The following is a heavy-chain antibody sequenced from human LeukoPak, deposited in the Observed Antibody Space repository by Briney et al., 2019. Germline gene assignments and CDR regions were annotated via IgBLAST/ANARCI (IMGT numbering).Heavy chain of an antibody. J-gene: IGHJ4*02. CDR2: MQPTGNI. Sequence: SQTLSLTCSVSGDSISTYHWNWIRKPPGKGLEWIGYMQPTGNITYNTSSKNRFNIFVNMSKNQFALNLRTWTVGDTPGYNCARNKRQSYVRHFAPGGQGMLVTVSS. CDR3: ARNKRQSYVRHFAP. V-gene: IGHV4-4*08. D-gene: IGHD5-18*01. CDR1: GDSISTYH.